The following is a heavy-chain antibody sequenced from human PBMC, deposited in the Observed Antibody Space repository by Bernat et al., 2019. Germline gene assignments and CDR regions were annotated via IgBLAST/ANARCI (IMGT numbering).Heavy chain of an antibody. CDR1: GFTFIDFS. Sequence: ELLLVASGGGLAKPGGSLSLSCTASGFTFIDFSMNWVRQAPGKGLEWLSYISSISRHIYYADSVKGRFSISRDNAMSTLYLQMNSLRADDTAGYYCAGDPADSLTRNWFDPWGQGTLVTVAS. CDR3: AGDPADSLTRNWFDP. J-gene: IGHJ5*02. V-gene: IGHV3-21*05. CDR2: ISSISRHI. D-gene: IGHD4-4*01.